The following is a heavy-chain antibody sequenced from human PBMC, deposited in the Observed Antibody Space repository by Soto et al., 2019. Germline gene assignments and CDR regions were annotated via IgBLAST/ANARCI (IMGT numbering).Heavy chain of an antibody. J-gene: IGHJ3*01. Sequence: EAQLLDSGGGLVQHGGSLRLSGAASGFSFNNYAMRWVRQVPGQGLECVSSIGGGTGDDKHYAEYVKGRFTISRYSSESTLLLEMNRLRGEDTALYHCVKDSISYKYVWDPFDVWGPGAVATVSS. D-gene: IGHD3-3*02. V-gene: IGHV3-23*01. CDR2: IGGGTGDDK. CDR3: VKDSISYKYVWDPFDV. CDR1: GFSFNNYA.